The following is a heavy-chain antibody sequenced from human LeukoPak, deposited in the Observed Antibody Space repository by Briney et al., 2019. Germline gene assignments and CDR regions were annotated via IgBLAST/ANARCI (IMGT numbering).Heavy chain of an antibody. CDR3: AGGYCSGGSCYYYCYGMDV. V-gene: IGHV4-34*01. J-gene: IGHJ6*04. D-gene: IGHD2-15*01. CDR1: GGSFSGYY. Sequence: SETLSLTCGVYGGSFSGYYWSWIRQPPGKGLEWIGEINHSGSTNYNASLKSRVTISVDTSKNQFSLKLSSVTAADTAVYYCAGGYCSGGSCYYYCYGMDVWGKGTTVTVSS. CDR2: INHSGST.